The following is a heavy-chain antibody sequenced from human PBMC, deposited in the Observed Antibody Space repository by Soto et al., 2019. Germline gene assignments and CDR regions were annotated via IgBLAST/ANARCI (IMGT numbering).Heavy chain of an antibody. CDR1: GYTFTSYG. J-gene: IGHJ4*02. CDR3: ARDWFGIDY. Sequence: QVQLVQSGAEVKKPGASVKVSCKASGYTFTSYGISWVRQAPGQGLEWMGWINPYNGNTDQAQKLKGRGTRTTATSTNTAHMEMRSLRSDDTAVYYCARDWFGIDYWGQGTLVTVSS. CDR2: INPYNGNT. V-gene: IGHV1-18*01. D-gene: IGHD3-16*01.